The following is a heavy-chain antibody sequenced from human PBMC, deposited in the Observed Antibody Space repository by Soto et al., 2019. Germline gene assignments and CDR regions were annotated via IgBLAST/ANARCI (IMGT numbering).Heavy chain of an antibody. CDR3: LMVVTAN. CDR2: INSDGSTT. CDR1: GFTFSNYW. V-gene: IGHV3-74*01. D-gene: IGHD2-21*02. J-gene: IGHJ4*02. Sequence: GSLRLSCAASGFTFSNYWMHWVRQAPGKGLVWVSRINSDGSTTNYADSVKGRFTISRDNAKNTLYLQMNSLRAEDTAVYYCLMVVTANWGQGTLVTVSS.